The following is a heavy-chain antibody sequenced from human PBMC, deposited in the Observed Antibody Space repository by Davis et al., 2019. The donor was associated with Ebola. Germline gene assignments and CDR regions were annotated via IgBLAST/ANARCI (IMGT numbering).Heavy chain of an antibody. CDR3: ARVFGAFFDC. Sequence: PSETLSLTCAVSGYSISSGYYWGWIRQPPGKGLEWIGSIYHSGSTYYTPSLKSRVTISVDTSKNHFSLKLSSVTAADTAVYYCARVFGAFFDCWGQGTLVTVSS. D-gene: IGHD1-26*01. J-gene: IGHJ4*02. V-gene: IGHV4-38-2*01. CDR1: GYSISSGYY. CDR2: IYHSGST.